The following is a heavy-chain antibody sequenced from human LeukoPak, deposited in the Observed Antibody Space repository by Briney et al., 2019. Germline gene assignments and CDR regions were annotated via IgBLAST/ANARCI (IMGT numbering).Heavy chain of an antibody. CDR3: AREGAAAMVTFNYYYVMTV. J-gene: IGHJ6*04. D-gene: IGHD5-18*01. CDR2: ISSSSSYT. CDR1: GFTFSSYS. V-gene: IGHV3-21*01. Sequence: GGSLRLSCAASGFTFSSYSMNWVRQAPGKGLEWVSSISSSSSYTYYADSVKGRFTISRDNAKNSLYLQMNSLRAEDTAVYYCAREGAAAMVTFNYYYVMTVWGEGTTVTVPS.